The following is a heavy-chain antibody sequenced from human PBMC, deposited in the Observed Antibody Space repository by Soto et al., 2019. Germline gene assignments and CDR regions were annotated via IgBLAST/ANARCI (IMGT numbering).Heavy chain of an antibody. CDR1: GGSISSYY. CDR2: IYYSGST. Sequence: PSETLSLTCTVSGGSISSYYWSWIRHPPGKGLEWIGYIYYSGSTNYNPSLKSRVTISVDTSKNQFSLKLSSVTAADTAVYYCASVDSSGYYDNWFDPWGQGTLVTVSS. J-gene: IGHJ5*02. D-gene: IGHD3-22*01. CDR3: ASVDSSGYYDNWFDP. V-gene: IGHV4-59*01.